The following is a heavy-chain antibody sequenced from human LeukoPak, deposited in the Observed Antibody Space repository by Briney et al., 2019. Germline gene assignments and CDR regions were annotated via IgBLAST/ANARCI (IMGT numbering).Heavy chain of an antibody. CDR1: GFTFSSYW. CDR2: INSDGSST. CDR3: ARGYGMDV. V-gene: IGHV3-74*01. Sequence: GGSLRLSCAASGFTFSSYWMHWVRQASGKGLVRVSRINSDGSSTSYADSVKGRFTISRDNAKNTLYLQMNSLRAEDTAVYYCARGYGMDVWGKGTTVTVSS. J-gene: IGHJ6*04.